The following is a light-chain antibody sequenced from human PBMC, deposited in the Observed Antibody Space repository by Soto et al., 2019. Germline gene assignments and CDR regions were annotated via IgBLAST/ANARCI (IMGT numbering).Light chain of an antibody. Sequence: IVMTQSPLSLPVTPGEPASISCRSSQSLLHSTGNSYVDWYLQKPGQSPQLLIYLGSNRASGVPDRFSGSGSGTDFTLKISRVEAEDVGLYYCMQALQTPSFGQGTKLEIK. J-gene: IGKJ2*01. CDR2: LGS. CDR1: QSLLHSTGNSY. CDR3: MQALQTPS. V-gene: IGKV2-28*01.